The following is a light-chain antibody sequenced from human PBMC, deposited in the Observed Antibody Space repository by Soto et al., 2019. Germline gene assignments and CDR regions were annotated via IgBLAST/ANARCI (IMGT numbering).Light chain of an antibody. Sequence: QSVLTQPPSVSGAPGQRVTISCTGSSSNIGAGYDVHWYQQLPGTAPKLLIYGNSNRPSGVPDRFSGSKSGTSASLAITGLQAEDEADHYCQSYDSSLSGSYVFGTG. CDR1: SSNIGAGYD. CDR3: QSYDSSLSGSYV. V-gene: IGLV1-40*01. J-gene: IGLJ1*01. CDR2: GNS.